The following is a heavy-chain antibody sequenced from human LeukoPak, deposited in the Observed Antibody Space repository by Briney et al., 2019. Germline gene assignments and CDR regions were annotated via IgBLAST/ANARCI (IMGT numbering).Heavy chain of an antibody. J-gene: IGHJ1*01. CDR1: GFSFNTYA. D-gene: IGHD2-15*01. CDR3: AQQVGYCSSGSFYFTY. CDR2: ISNTGGST. V-gene: IGHV3-23*01. Sequence: GGSLRLSCAASGFSFNTYAMSWVRQAPGKGLEWVSAISNTGGSTYYADSVKGRFTISRDKSKNTLSLQMNSLRAEDTAVYYCAQQVGYCSSGSFYFTYWGQGTLVTVSP.